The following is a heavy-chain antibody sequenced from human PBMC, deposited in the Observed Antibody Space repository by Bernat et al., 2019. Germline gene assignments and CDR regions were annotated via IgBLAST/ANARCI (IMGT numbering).Heavy chain of an antibody. CDR1: GGSISNYY. Sequence: QVQLQESGPRLVKPSETLSLTCTVSGGSISNYYWSWIRQPPGKGLEWIGYIHDSGSTNYNPSLKSRVSISVDTSKNQFSLKLSSVTAADTAVYYCARGRLKLYPYYYYNGMDVWGQGTTVTVSS. CDR3: ARGRLKLYPYYYYNGMDV. D-gene: IGHD2/OR15-2a*01. CDR2: IHDSGST. V-gene: IGHV4-59*12. J-gene: IGHJ6*02.